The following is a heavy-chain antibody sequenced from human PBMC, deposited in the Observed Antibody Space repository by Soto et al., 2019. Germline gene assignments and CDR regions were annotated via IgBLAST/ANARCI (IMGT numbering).Heavy chain of an antibody. D-gene: IGHD6-13*01. V-gene: IGHV4-59*01. CDR1: GGSISSYY. J-gene: IGHJ5*02. CDR2: IYYSGST. CDR3: ARDPSMAAAGNWFDP. Sequence: PSETLSLTCTVSGGSISSYYWSWIRQPPGKGLEWIGYIYYSGSTNYNPSLKSRVTISVDTSKNQFSLKLSSVTAADTAVYYCARDPSMAAAGNWFDPWGQGTLVTVSS.